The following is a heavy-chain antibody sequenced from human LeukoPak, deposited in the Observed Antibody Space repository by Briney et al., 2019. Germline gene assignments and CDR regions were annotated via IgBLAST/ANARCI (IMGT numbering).Heavy chain of an antibody. CDR2: INSDGSST. Sequence: GGSLRLSCAASGFTFSSYWMHWVRQAPGKGLVWVLRINSDGSSTSYADSVKGRFTISRDNAKNTLYLQMNSLRAEDTAVYYCAREDANWGSDYWGQGTLVTVSS. J-gene: IGHJ4*02. D-gene: IGHD7-27*01. CDR1: GFTFSSYW. CDR3: AREDANWGSDY. V-gene: IGHV3-74*01.